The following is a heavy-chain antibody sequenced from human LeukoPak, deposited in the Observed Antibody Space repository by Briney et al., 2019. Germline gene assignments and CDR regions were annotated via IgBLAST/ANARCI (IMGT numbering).Heavy chain of an antibody. CDR2: ISYDGSKK. CDR1: GFTFSNYA. D-gene: IGHD5-18*01. Sequence: GGSLRLSCAASGFTFSNYAMNWVRQAPGKGLEWVAVISYDGSKKYYADSVKGRFTISRDNSKNTLYLQMNSLRAEDTAVYYCARTVDTVMVTFDYWGQGTLVTVSS. V-gene: IGHV3-30-3*01. J-gene: IGHJ4*02. CDR3: ARTVDTVMVTFDY.